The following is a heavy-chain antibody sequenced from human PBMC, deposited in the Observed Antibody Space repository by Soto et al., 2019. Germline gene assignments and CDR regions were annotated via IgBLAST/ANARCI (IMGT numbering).Heavy chain of an antibody. CDR2: ITSSSDTI. D-gene: IGHD3-22*01. CDR3: ARVVVVIPPGYYYAMDV. Sequence: GGSLRLSCAASGFTFSSFHMNWVRQAPGRGLEWVAYITSSSDTIYYSDSVKGRFTISRDNGKNSLFLQMSSLRDEDTAVYYCARVVVVIPPGYYYAMDVWGQGTTVTVSS. CDR1: GFTFSSFH. J-gene: IGHJ6*02. V-gene: IGHV3-48*02.